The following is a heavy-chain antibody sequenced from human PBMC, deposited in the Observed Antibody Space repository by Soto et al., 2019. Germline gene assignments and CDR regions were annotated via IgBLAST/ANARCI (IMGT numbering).Heavy chain of an antibody. V-gene: IGHV1-8*01. CDR3: ARPKCEVFTLRYFDWSPQWRWTKKGHYYMDV. D-gene: IGHD3-9*01. CDR1: GYTFTSYD. Sequence: GASVKVSCKASGYTFTSYDINWVRQATGQGLEWMGWMNPNSGNTGYAQKFQGRVTMTGNTSISTAYMELSSLRSEDTAVYYCARPKCEVFTLRYFDWSPQWRWTKKGHYYMDVWGKGTTVTVSS. J-gene: IGHJ6*03. CDR2: MNPNSGNT.